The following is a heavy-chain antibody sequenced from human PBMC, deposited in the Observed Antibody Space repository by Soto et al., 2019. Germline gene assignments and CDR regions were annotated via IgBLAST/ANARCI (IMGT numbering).Heavy chain of an antibody. J-gene: IGHJ4*02. CDR3: AVLWTKGDY. V-gene: IGHV3-11*01. CDR2: ISRSRSTI. Sequence: LRLSCAASGFTFSDYYMSWIRQAPGKGLECISYISRSRSTIYYADSVKGRFTISRDNAKNSLYLQMNSLRADDTAVYYCAVLWTKGDYWGQGTLVTVSS. CDR1: GFTFSDYY. D-gene: IGHD1-1*01.